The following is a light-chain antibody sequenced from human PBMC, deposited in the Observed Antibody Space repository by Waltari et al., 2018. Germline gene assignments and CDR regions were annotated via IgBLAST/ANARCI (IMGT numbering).Light chain of an antibody. CDR1: QCVLYSSNNKNY. CDR2: WAS. J-gene: IGKJ3*01. CDR3: QQYYSTPHT. Sequence: DIVMTQSPDSLAVSLGERATINCKSSQCVLYSSNNKNYLAWYQQKPGQPPKLLIYWASTRESGVPDRFSGSGSGTDFTLTISSLQAEDVAVYYCQQYYSTPHTFGPGTKVDIK. V-gene: IGKV4-1*01.